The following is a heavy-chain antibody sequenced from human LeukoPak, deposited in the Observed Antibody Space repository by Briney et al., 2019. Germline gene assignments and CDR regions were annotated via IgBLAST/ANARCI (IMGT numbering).Heavy chain of an antibody. V-gene: IGHV3-30*02. CDR2: IRYDGTNE. CDR1: GFTFSIYG. Sequence: GGSLRLSGAASGFTFSIYGMHWVRQAPGKGLEWVAFIRYDGTNEYYADSVKGRFTISRDNSKNTLYLQMNSLRPEDTAVYYCAERGTFGGVNWGQGTLVTVS. D-gene: IGHD3-16*01. CDR3: AERGTFGGVN. J-gene: IGHJ4*02.